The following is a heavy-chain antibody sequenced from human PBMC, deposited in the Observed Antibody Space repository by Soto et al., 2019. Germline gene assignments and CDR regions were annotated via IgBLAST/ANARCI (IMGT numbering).Heavy chain of an antibody. V-gene: IGHV4-39*01. Sequence: SATLSPTCTVSGGAIISSSYYFYCIRQPPWGGLEWIGSIYYSGSTSNNPSLKRLVTMSVDTSKKQYSLKLSSLNAAETAVYYCARHVNPRRDIPDYWGQGTLVTVSS. CDR2: IYYSGST. CDR3: ARHVNPRRDIPDY. CDR1: GGAIISSSYY. D-gene: IGHD2-15*01. J-gene: IGHJ4*02.